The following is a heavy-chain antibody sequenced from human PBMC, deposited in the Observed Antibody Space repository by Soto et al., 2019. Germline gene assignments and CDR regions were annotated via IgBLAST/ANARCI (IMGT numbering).Heavy chain of an antibody. V-gene: IGHV4-4*02. Sequence: SETLSFTCTVSGDSISSHNWWSWVRQTPAKGLEWIGDIYRTGNTNYNPSLKSRISISLDKSKNHFSLNLTSVSVADTAVYFCARSSNAVAGNFDFWGQGALVTVSS. CDR3: ARSSNAVAGNFDF. D-gene: IGHD6-19*01. CDR2: IYRTGNT. CDR1: GDSISSHNW. J-gene: IGHJ4*02.